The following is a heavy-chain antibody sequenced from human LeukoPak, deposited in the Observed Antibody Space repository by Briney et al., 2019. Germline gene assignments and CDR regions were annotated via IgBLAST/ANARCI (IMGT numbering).Heavy chain of an antibody. J-gene: IGHJ6*02. CDR3: AKDFWSGNYQSGGLDV. Sequence: PGGSLRLSCAASGFTFRNFAMSRVRQAPGKGLEWVSHITNNADATYYADSVKGRFTVSRDNSNNILYLQLDSLRAEDAAVYYCAKDFWSGNYQSGGLDVWAQGSTVTVSS. CDR1: GFTFRNFA. CDR2: ITNNADAT. D-gene: IGHD3-3*01. V-gene: IGHV3-23*01.